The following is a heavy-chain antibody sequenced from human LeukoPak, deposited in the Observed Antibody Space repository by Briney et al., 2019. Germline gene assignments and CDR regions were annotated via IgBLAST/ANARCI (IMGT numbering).Heavy chain of an antibody. D-gene: IGHD3-22*01. Sequence: SETLSLTCAVYGGSFSGYYWSWIRQPPGKGLEWIGEINHSGSTNYNPSLKSRVTISVDTSKNQFSLKLSSVTAADTAVYYCARGSLIVVVTPSNWFDPWGQGTLVTVSS. CDR2: INHSGST. CDR3: ARGSLIVVVTPSNWFDP. CDR1: GGSFSGYY. V-gene: IGHV4-34*01. J-gene: IGHJ5*02.